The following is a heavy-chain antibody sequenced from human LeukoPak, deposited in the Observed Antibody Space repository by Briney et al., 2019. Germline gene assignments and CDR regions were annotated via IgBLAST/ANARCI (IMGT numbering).Heavy chain of an antibody. CDR1: GYTFTAYY. CDR2: INPNSGDT. Sequence: ASVKVSRKASGYTFTAYYIHWVRLAPGQGLEWMGWINPNSGDTSLPQRFQGRVTMTRDTSIITAYMELSSLTSDDTGMYYCARGPTLGLDIWGQGTMVTVSS. CDR3: ARGPTLGLDI. J-gene: IGHJ3*02. V-gene: IGHV1-2*02.